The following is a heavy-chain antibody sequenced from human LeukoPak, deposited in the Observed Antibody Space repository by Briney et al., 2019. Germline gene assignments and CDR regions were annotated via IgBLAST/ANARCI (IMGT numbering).Heavy chain of an antibody. D-gene: IGHD3-16*01. CDR3: ARDHYYDGRGRFDP. V-gene: IGHV4-39*07. Sequence: PSETLSLTCSVSGGSFTSGIYHWGWIRQSPGKGLEWIGSVYFDGGTHYNPSLQSRVTISIDTSKNQFSLRLSSVTAADTALYYCARDHYYDGRGRFDPWGQGTLVTVSS. CDR1: GGSFTSGIYH. CDR2: VYFDGGT. J-gene: IGHJ5*02.